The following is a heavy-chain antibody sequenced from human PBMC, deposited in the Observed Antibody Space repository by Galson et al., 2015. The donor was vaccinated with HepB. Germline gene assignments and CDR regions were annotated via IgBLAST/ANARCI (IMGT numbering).Heavy chain of an antibody. Sequence: SLRLSCAASGFTFSSYAMSWVRQAPGKGLEWVSAISGSGGSTYYADSVKGRFTISRDNSKNTLYLQTNSLRAEDTAVHYCAKDLTEYYYDTGGAFDIWGQGTMVTVSS. J-gene: IGHJ3*02. CDR1: GFTFSSYA. CDR2: ISGSGGST. D-gene: IGHD3-22*01. V-gene: IGHV3-23*01. CDR3: AKDLTEYYYDTGGAFDI.